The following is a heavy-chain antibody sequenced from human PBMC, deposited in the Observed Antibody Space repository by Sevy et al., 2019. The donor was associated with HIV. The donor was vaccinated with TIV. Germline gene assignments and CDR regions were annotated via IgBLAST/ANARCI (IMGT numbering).Heavy chain of an antibody. CDR2: IKQDGSKK. CDR1: GFTFSDYW. CDR3: ARLKLHYDPHYFDI. V-gene: IGHV3-7*01. Sequence: GGSLRLSCAASGFTFSDYWMSWVRQAPEKGLEWVANIKQDGSKKYYVDSIKGRFIVSRDNAKKSLYLEMSSLRAEDTAVYYCARLKLHYDPHYFDIWGQGTLVTVSS. J-gene: IGHJ4*02. D-gene: IGHD3-16*01.